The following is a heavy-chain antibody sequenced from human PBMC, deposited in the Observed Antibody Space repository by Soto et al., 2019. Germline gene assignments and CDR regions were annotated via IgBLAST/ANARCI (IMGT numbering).Heavy chain of an antibody. D-gene: IGHD1-26*01. CDR3: ARRSGRKNWFDP. J-gene: IGHJ5*02. Sequence: ETLSLTCAVYGGSFSGYYWSWIRQPPGKGLEWIGEINHSGSTNYNPSLKSRVTISVDTSKNQFSLKLSSVTAADTAVYYCARRSGRKNWFDPWGQGTLVTVS. V-gene: IGHV4-34*01. CDR2: INHSGST. CDR1: GGSFSGYY.